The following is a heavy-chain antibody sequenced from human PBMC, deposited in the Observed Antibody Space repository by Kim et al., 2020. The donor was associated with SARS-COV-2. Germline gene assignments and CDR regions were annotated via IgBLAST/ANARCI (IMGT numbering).Heavy chain of an antibody. J-gene: IGHJ1*01. CDR3: AKSIAVAGTWAEYFQH. Sequence: GGSLRLSCSASGFTFSSYAMHWVRQAPGKGLEYVSAISSDGGSTYYADSVKGRFTISRDNSKNTLYLQMSSLRAEDTAVYYCAKSIAVAGTWAEYFQHWGQGTPVTVSS. CDR1: GFTFSSYA. D-gene: IGHD6-19*01. V-gene: IGHV3-64D*06. CDR2: ISSDGGST.